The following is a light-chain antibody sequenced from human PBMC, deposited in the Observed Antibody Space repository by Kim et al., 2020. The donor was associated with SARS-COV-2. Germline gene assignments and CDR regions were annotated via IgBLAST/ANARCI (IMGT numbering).Light chain of an antibody. J-gene: IGKJ1*01. CDR3: QEYKSDSWT. Sequence: GDRVTITCRASQGINIWLAWYQQKPGKAPNLLIYDASNLESGVPSRFSGSGSGTQFTLTISSLQPDDFATYYCQEYKSDSWTFGQGTKVDIK. CDR1: QGINIW. CDR2: DAS. V-gene: IGKV1-5*01.